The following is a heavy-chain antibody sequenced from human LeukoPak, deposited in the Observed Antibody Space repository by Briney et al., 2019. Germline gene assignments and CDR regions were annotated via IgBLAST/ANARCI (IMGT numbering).Heavy chain of an antibody. V-gene: IGHV4-39*01. CDR3: ARHRVGATYHY. D-gene: IGHD1-26*01. Sequence: LRLSCTVSGGSISSSSDYWGWIRQPPGKGPEWIGSIYYSGSTYYNPSLKSRVTISVDTAKNQFSLKLSSVTAADTAVYYCARHRVGATYHYWGQGTLVTVSS. J-gene: IGHJ4*02. CDR1: GGSISSSSDY. CDR2: IYYSGST.